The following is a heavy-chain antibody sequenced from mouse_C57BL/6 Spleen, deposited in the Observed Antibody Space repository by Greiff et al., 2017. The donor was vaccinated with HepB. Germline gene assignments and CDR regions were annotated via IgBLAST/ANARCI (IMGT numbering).Heavy chain of an antibody. Sequence: VKLKQSGPELVKPGASVKISCKASGYAFSSSWMNWVKQRPGKGLEWIGRIYPGDGDTNYNGKFKGKATLTADKSSSTAYMQLSSLTSEDSAVYFCARGLGAMDYWGQGTSVTVSS. J-gene: IGHJ4*01. D-gene: IGHD3-3*01. CDR3: ARGLGAMDY. CDR1: GYAFSSSW. CDR2: IYPGDGDT. V-gene: IGHV1-82*01.